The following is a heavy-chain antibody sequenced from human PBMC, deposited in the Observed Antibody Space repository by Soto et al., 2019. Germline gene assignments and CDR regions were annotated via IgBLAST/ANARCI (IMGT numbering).Heavy chain of an antibody. Sequence: GGSLRLSCAASGFTFSSYAMSWVRQAPGKGLEWVSAISGSGGSTYYADSVKGRFTISRDNSKNTLYLQMNSLRAEDTAIYYCAKSTLRAYYYYYGMDVWGQGTTVTVSS. CDR3: AKSTLRAYYYYYGMDV. CDR2: ISGSGGST. CDR1: GFTFSSYA. V-gene: IGHV3-23*01. J-gene: IGHJ6*02.